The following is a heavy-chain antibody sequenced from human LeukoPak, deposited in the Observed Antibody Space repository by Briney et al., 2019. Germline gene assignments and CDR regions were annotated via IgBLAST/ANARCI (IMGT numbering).Heavy chain of an antibody. J-gene: IGHJ4*02. Sequence: PSETLSLTCAVYGGSFSGYYRSWIRQPPGKGLEWIGEINHSGSTNYNPSLKSRVTISVDTSKNQFSLKLSSVTAADTAVYYCARGHLSHDSSGYLDYWGQGTLVTVSS. CDR1: GGSFSGYY. V-gene: IGHV4-34*01. D-gene: IGHD3-22*01. CDR3: ARGHLSHDSSGYLDY. CDR2: INHSGST.